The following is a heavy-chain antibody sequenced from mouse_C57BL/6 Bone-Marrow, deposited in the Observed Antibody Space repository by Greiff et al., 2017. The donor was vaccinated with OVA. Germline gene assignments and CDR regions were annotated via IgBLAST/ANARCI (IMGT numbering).Heavy chain of an antibody. V-gene: IGHV6-6*01. CDR3: TRDYDYDWYFDV. CDR1: GFTFSDAW. J-gene: IGHJ1*03. D-gene: IGHD2-4*01. CDR2: IRNKANNHAT. Sequence: EVNVVESGGGLVQPGGSMKLSCAASGFTFSDAWMDWVRQSPEKGLEWVAEIRNKANNHATYYAESVKGRFTISRDDSKSSVYLQMNSLRAEDTGIYYCTRDYDYDWYFDVWGTGTTVTVSS.